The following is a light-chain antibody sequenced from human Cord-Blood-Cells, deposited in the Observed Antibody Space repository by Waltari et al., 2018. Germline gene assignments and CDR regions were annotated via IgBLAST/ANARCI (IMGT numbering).Light chain of an antibody. CDR3: QQRSNWPT. CDR2: DAS. CDR1: QGVSSY. J-gene: IGKJ4*01. Sequence: ELVLPQSQSTLSLSPGESAPLSCRASQGVSSYLAWCQQTPGQGPRLLIYDASNRATGIPARFSGSGAGTDFNLTTSNLEPEGVAVYDCQQRSNWPTFGGGTKVEIK. V-gene: IGKV3-11*01.